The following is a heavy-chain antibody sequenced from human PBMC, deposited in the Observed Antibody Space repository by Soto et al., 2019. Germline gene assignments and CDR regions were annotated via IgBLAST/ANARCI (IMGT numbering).Heavy chain of an antibody. CDR2: FHPTSGST. J-gene: IGHJ4*02. Sequence: QVQLVQSGAEVKKPGASVKLSCKASGYTFINYYIHWVRQAPGQGLEWMGIFHPTSGSTNYAQKFRGRVTLTMDTATRTVYMELSSLRFDDTAVYYCARNLAAGDYWGQGTLVTVSS. CDR1: GYTFINYY. V-gene: IGHV1-46*01. D-gene: IGHD6-13*01. CDR3: ARNLAAGDY.